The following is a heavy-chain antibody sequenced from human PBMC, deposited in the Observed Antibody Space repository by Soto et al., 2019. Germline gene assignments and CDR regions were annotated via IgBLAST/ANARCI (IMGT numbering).Heavy chain of an antibody. D-gene: IGHD3-16*01. CDR3: ARWGTTGGFDV. V-gene: IGHV3-30*19. CDR1: GFTFRSYV. Sequence: QVQLVESGGGVVQPGTSLRVSCVGSGFTFRSYVIHWVRQAPGKGLEWVALTSYDGGDKYYGDAVRGRFTISRDNTRNTVDLQMDSLRLEDTALYYCARWGTTGGFDVWGQGTLVSVSS. J-gene: IGHJ4*02. CDR2: TSYDGGDK.